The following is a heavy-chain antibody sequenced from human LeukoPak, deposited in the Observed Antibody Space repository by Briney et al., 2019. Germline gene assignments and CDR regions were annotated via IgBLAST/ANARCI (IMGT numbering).Heavy chain of an antibody. V-gene: IGHV3-23*01. CDR1: XFTFSSYA. J-gene: IGHJ4*02. CDR2: ISGSATT. Sequence: XAXSXFTFSSYAMSWVRQAPGKGLEWVSAISGSATTYYADSVKGRFTISRDNAKDYLYLQMNNLRVEDTALYYCTXXXPHGFDYWGQGTLVTVSS. CDR3: TXXXPHGFDY.